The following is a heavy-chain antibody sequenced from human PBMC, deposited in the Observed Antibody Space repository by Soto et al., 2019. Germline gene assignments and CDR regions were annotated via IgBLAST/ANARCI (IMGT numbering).Heavy chain of an antibody. D-gene: IGHD2-2*02. CDR2: ITSSGGNA. CDR1: GFSFKDYY. Sequence: GGSLRLSCAASGFSFKDYYMTWMRQTPEKGLEWISTITSSGGNAYYAASVKGRVTISRDNAHNSLYLQMSGLRAEDTALYYCARDMYTHFVNYFDXWGQGTLLTVSX. CDR3: ARDMYTHFVNYFDX. V-gene: IGHV3-11*01. J-gene: IGHJ5*02.